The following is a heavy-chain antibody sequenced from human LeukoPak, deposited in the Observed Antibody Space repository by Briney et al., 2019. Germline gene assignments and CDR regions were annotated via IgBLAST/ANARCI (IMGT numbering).Heavy chain of an antibody. CDR3: AKGGRYDILTGYYKHDAFDI. CDR1: GFTFDDYA. D-gene: IGHD3-9*01. V-gene: IGHV3-9*01. J-gene: IGHJ3*02. Sequence: GRSLRLSCAASGFTFDDYAMHWVRQAPGKGLEWVSGISWNSGSIGYADSVKGRFTISRDNAKNSLYLQMNSLRAEDTALYYCAKGGRYDILTGYYKHDAFDIWGQGTMVTVSS. CDR2: ISWNSGSI.